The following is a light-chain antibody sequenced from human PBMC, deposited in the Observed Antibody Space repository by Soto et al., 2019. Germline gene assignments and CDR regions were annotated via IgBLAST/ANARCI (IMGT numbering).Light chain of an antibody. CDR2: DVS. V-gene: IGLV2-14*03. J-gene: IGLJ2*01. CDR1: SSDVGGYNY. CDR3: TSYTSSSTVV. Sequence: QSALTQPASVSGSPGQSITISCTGTSSDVGGYNYVSWYQHHPGKAPKLMIYDVSKRPSGVSNRFSGSKSGNTASLTISGLQAEDEAHYYCTSYTSSSTVVFGGGTKVTVL.